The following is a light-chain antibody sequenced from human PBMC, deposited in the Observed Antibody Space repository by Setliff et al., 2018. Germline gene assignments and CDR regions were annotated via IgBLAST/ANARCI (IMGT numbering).Light chain of an antibody. CDR1: SSNIGNNY. CDR3: GTWDSTLNAYV. CDR2: ENN. Sequence: QSVLTRPPSVSAAPGQKVTISCSGTSSNIGNNYVSWYQQLPGTAPKLLIYENNKRPSGIPDRFSGSKSGTSATLGITGLQTGDEADYYCGTWDSTLNAYVFGTGTKVTV. V-gene: IGLV1-51*02. J-gene: IGLJ1*01.